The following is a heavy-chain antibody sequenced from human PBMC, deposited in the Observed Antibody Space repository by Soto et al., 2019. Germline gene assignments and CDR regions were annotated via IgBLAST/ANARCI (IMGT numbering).Heavy chain of an antibody. J-gene: IGHJ5*02. V-gene: IGHV1-69*01. Sequence: QVQLVQSGAEVKKPGSSVKVSCKASGGTFSSYAISWVRQAPGQGLEWMGGIIPIFGTANYAQKFQGRVTITADESTSTAYMELSSLRSEDTSVYYCARGSWASHYGLGTWFDPWGQGTLVTVSS. CDR1: GGTFSSYA. CDR2: IIPIFGTA. CDR3: ARGSWASHYGLGTWFDP. D-gene: IGHD4-17*01.